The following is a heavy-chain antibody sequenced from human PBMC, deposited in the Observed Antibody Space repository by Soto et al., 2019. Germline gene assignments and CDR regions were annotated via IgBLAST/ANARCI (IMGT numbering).Heavy chain of an antibody. Sequence: QVQLVESGGGVVQPGRSLRLSCAASGFTFRSYAMHWVRQAPGKGLECVAVISYDGSNKFYRDSVKGRFTISRDNSKNTLYVQINSLRYGDAAVYYCARGDREDIAVVVGARPGEYGVDVWGQGTTVTVSS. D-gene: IGHD2-15*01. CDR1: GFTFRSYA. CDR2: ISYDGSNK. CDR3: ARGDREDIAVVVGARPGEYGVDV. J-gene: IGHJ6*02. V-gene: IGHV3-30-3*01.